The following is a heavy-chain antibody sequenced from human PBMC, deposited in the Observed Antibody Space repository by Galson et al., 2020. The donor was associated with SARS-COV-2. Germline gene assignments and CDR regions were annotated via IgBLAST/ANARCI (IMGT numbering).Heavy chain of an antibody. CDR3: AREYYSDTSGYPNWLDP. D-gene: IGHD3-22*01. Sequence: ASVKVSCKAFGYTFTTYYIHWVRQAPGQGLEWIGIIIPSGGSTTYAQKFQGRLTLSRDTSTGTVYMELSSLRSEDTAVYFCAREYYSDTSGYPNWLDPWGQGTLVTVSS. CDR2: IIPSGGST. V-gene: IGHV1-46*01. CDR1: GYTFTTYY. J-gene: IGHJ5*02.